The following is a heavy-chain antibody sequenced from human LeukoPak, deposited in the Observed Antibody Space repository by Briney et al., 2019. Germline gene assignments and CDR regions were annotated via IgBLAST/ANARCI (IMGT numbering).Heavy chain of an antibody. J-gene: IGHJ4*02. D-gene: IGHD3-10*01. V-gene: IGHV3-33*01. CDR3: ARDGGSGIDY. Sequence: GGSLRLSCAASGFTLTTYGTHWLRQAPGKGLEWVAVIWYDGSKKFYGDSVKGRFTVSRDTSENTMYLQMNTLRAEDTAVYYCARDGGSGIDYWGQGTLVTVYS. CDR1: GFTLTTYG. CDR2: IWYDGSKK.